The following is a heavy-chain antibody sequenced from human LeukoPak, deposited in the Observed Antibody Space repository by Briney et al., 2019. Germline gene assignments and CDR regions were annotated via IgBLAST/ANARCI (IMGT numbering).Heavy chain of an antibody. V-gene: IGHV4-39*07. J-gene: IGHJ3*02. CDR1: GGSITSHNYY. Sequence: SETLSLTCTVSGGSITSHNYYWGWIRQSPGEGLEWIASIYYTGSTYYNPSFESRVTISIETSKNQFSLRLNSVTAADTAVYYCARDVGLWFGELLGDAFEIWGQGTRVTVSS. D-gene: IGHD3-10*01. CDR2: IYYTGST. CDR3: ARDVGLWFGELLGDAFEI.